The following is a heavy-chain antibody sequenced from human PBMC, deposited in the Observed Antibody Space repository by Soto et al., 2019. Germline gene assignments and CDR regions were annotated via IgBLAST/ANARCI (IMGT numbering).Heavy chain of an antibody. V-gene: IGHV3-30*03. CDR2: ISYDGSNK. J-gene: IGHJ5*02. CDR1: GFTFSTYG. D-gene: IGHD3-9*01. CDR3: ARNTQYYDILTGFQGFDP. Sequence: GGSLRLSCAASGFTFSTYGMHWVRQAPGKGLEWVAVISYDGSNKYYVDSVKGRFTISRDNSKNTLYLQMNSLRAEDTAVYYCARNTQYYDILTGFQGFDPWGQGTLVTVSS.